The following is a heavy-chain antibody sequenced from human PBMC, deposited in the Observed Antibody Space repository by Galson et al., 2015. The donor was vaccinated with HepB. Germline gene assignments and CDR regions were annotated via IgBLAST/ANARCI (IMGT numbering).Heavy chain of an antibody. D-gene: IGHD3-10*01. V-gene: IGHV1-46*01. CDR3: ASDNLGLHRGDYYYMDV. CDR2: INPSGGST. Sequence: SVKVSCKASGYTFTSYYMHWVRQAPGQGLEWMGIINPSGGSTSYAQKFQGRVTMTRDTSTSTVYMELSSLRSEDTAVYYCASDNLGLHRGDYYYMDVWGKGTTVTVSS. CDR1: GYTFTSYY. J-gene: IGHJ6*03.